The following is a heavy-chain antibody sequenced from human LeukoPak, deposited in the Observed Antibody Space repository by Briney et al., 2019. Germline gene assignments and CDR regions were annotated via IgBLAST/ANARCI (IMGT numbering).Heavy chain of an antibody. V-gene: IGHV4-61*02. CDR2: IYSSGST. Sequence: SQTLSLTCTVSGGSISSGSYYWSWIRQPAGKGLEWIGRIYSSGSTNYNPSLKSRVTISVDTSKNQFSLKLSSVTAADTAVYYCARHEEPDAFDIWGQGTMVTVSS. CDR1: GGSISSGSYY. J-gene: IGHJ3*02. CDR3: ARHEEPDAFDI. D-gene: IGHD1-14*01.